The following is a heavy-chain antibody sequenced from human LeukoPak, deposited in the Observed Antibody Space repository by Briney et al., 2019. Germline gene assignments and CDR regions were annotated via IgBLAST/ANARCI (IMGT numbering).Heavy chain of an antibody. CDR1: GASISSSSYS. D-gene: IGHD2-21*02. V-gene: IGHV4-39*01. CDR3: ARRLKVTPFDY. CDR2: IYYSGST. J-gene: IGHJ4*02. Sequence: KPSETLSLTCPVSGASISSSSYSWGWIRQPPGKGLGWIGSIYYSGSTYYNPSLKSRVTISVDTSKNQFSLELSSVTAADTAVYYCARRLKVTPFDYWGQGTLVTVSS.